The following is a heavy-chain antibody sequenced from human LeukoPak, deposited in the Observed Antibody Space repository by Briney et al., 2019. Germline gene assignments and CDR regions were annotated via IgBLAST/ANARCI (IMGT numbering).Heavy chain of an antibody. CDR1: GFTLSTYW. Sequence: GGSLRLSCAASGFTLSTYWMSWVRQAPGKGLEWVSRINEDATTISYADSVKGRFIISRDNSKKSLYLQMNNLRAEDTAVYYCVRDLVFVWTPGDDFDFWGQGTLVTVSS. CDR2: INEDATTI. CDR3: VRDLVFVWTPGDDFDF. D-gene: IGHD3-16*01. J-gene: IGHJ4*02. V-gene: IGHV3-7*01.